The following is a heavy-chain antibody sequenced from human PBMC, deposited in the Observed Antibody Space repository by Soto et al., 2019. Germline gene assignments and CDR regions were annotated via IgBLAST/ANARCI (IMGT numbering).Heavy chain of an antibody. J-gene: IGHJ4*02. Sequence: GGSLRLSCAASGFTFSSYWMSWVRQAPGKGLEWVANIKQDGSEKYYVDSVKGRFTISRDNAKNSLYLQMNSLRAEDTAVYYCARGAGPWNDRSSWSDYWGQGTLVTVSS. V-gene: IGHV3-7*05. CDR2: IKQDGSEK. CDR1: GFTFSSYW. D-gene: IGHD6-13*01. CDR3: ARGAGPWNDRSSWSDY.